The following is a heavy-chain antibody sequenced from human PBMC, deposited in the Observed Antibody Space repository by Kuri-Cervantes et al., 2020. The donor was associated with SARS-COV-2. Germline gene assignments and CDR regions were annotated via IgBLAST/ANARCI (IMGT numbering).Heavy chain of an antibody. CDR1: GFTFSSYS. CDR3: ARNSGYDFWFDP. J-gene: IGHJ5*02. D-gene: IGHD5-12*01. Sequence: ETLSLTCAASGFTFSSYSMNWVRQAPGKGLEWVSSISSSSSYIYYADSVKGRFTISSDNAKNSLYLQMNSLRAEDTAVYYCARNSGYDFWFDPWGQGTLVTVSS. CDR2: ISSSSSYI. V-gene: IGHV3-21*01.